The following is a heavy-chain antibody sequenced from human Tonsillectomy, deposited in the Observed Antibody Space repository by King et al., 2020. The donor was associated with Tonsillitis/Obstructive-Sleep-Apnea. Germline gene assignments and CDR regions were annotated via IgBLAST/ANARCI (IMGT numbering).Heavy chain of an antibody. CDR3: AKREEYCISTSCPTQGGRNFDF. D-gene: IGHD2-2*01. V-gene: IGHV2-5*02. Sequence: TLKESGPTLVKPTQTLTLTCTFSGFSLSTSGVGVGWIRQPPGKALEWLALIYWGDDKRYSPSLKSRFTIPKDTSKNQVVLTMTNMDPVDTAPYYCAKREEYCISTSCPTQGGRNFDFWGQGTLVTVSS. CDR2: IYWGDDK. CDR1: GFSLSTSGVG. J-gene: IGHJ4*02.